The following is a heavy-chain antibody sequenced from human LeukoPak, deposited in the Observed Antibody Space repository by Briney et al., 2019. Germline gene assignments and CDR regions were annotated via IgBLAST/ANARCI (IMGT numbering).Heavy chain of an antibody. J-gene: IGHJ4*01. D-gene: IGHD6-13*01. Sequence: GGSLRLSCAASGFTFSSYGMHWVRQAPGKGLEWVAFIRYDGSNKYYADSVKGRFTISRDNSKNTLYLQMNSLRAEDTAVYYCARDGTAPGLYFDLWGQGTLVTVSS. CDR2: IRYDGSNK. CDR1: GFTFSSYG. CDR3: ARDGTAPGLYFDL. V-gene: IGHV3-30*02.